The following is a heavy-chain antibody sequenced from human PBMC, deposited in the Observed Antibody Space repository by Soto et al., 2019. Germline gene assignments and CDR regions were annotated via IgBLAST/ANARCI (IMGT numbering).Heavy chain of an antibody. CDR3: ARQLGQYYFDY. V-gene: IGHV4-4*02. CDR1: GGSISSSNW. Sequence: PSETLSLTCAVSGGSISSSNWWSWVRQPPGKGLEWIGEIYQSGTTNYNPSLKSRVAISVDKSKNQFSLNLISVTAADTAVYYYARQLGQYYFDYWGQGALVTVSS. CDR2: IYQSGTT. J-gene: IGHJ4*02. D-gene: IGHD7-27*01.